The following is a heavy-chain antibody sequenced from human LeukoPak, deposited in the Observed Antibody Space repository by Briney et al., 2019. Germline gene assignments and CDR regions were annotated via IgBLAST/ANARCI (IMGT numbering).Heavy chain of an antibody. CDR3: AKDYFDRAYYYYGMDV. D-gene: IGHD3-9*01. V-gene: IGHV3-30*18. CDR2: ISYDGSNK. J-gene: IGHJ6*02. CDR1: GFTFSSYG. Sequence: GGSLRLSCAASGFTFSSYGMHWVRQAPGKGLEWVAVISYDGSNKYYADSVKGRFTISRDNSKNTLYLQMNSLRAEDTAVYYCAKDYFDRAYYYYGMDVWGQGTTVTVSS.